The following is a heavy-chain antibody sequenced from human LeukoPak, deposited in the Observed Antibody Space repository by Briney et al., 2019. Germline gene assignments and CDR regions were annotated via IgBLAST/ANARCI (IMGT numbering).Heavy chain of an antibody. CDR1: GFPFSGYA. D-gene: IGHD3-22*01. J-gene: IGHJ4*02. CDR3: ARHRGPSLHSSGYFDY. Sequence: GRSLRLSCAAPGFPFSGYAMHWVRQAPGKGLEWVAVMSHDGTNKYYADSVKGRFTISRDNSKNTLYLQMDSLRTEDTAVYYCARHRGPSLHSSGYFDYWGQGTLVTVSS. CDR2: MSHDGTNK. V-gene: IGHV3-30-3*01.